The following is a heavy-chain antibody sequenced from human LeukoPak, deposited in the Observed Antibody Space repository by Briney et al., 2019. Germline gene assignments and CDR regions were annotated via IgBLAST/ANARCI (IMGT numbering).Heavy chain of an antibody. J-gene: IGHJ4*02. Sequence: GGSLRLSCAASGFTFSSYAMSWVRQASGKGLEWVSGISGSGGSTYYADSVKGRFTISRGNSKNTLYLQMNSLRAEDTAVYYCAKKGATTPDYWGQGTLVTVSS. CDR1: GFTFSSYA. CDR2: ISGSGGST. D-gene: IGHD1-26*01. CDR3: AKKGATTPDY. V-gene: IGHV3-23*01.